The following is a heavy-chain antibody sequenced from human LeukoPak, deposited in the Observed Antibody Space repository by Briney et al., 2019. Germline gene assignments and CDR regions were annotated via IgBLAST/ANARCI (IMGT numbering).Heavy chain of an antibody. CDR1: GFTFDDFG. V-gene: IGHV3-20*04. J-gene: IGHJ4*02. D-gene: IGHD2-2*01. CDR3: ARGDGSSSFLDY. Sequence: GGSLRLSCAASGFTFDDFGMTWVRQAPGKGLEWVSGINWNGGSTGYADSMKGRFTISRDNAKNSLYLQMDSLRAEDTALYYCARGDGSSSFLDYWGQGTLVTVSS. CDR2: INWNGGST.